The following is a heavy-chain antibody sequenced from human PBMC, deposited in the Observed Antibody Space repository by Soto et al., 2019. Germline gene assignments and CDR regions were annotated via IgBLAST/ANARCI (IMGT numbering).Heavy chain of an antibody. D-gene: IGHD3-22*01. V-gene: IGHV1-46*01. CDR2: INPSGGST. CDR3: AITKTYYYDSSGYYAVHPSRPLDY. Sequence: GASEKVSCKASGYTFTSYYMHWVRQAPGQGLEWMGIINPSGGSTSYAQKFQGRVTMTRDTSTSTVYMELSSLRSEDTAVYYCAITKTYYYDSSGYYAVHPSRPLDYWGQGTQVTVS. CDR1: GYTFTSYY. J-gene: IGHJ4*02.